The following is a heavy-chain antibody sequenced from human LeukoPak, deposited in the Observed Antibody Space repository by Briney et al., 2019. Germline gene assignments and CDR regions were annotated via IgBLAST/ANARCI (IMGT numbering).Heavy chain of an antibody. CDR1: GGSFSSYY. J-gene: IGHJ4*02. CDR2: IYYSGST. CDR3: ARGEDFLFDY. V-gene: IGHV4-34*01. Sequence: SETLSLTCAVYGGSFSSYYWGWIRQPPGKGLEWIGSIYYSGSTYYNPSLKSRVTISVDTSKNQFSLKLSSVTAADTAVYYCARGEDFLFDYWGQETLVTVSS.